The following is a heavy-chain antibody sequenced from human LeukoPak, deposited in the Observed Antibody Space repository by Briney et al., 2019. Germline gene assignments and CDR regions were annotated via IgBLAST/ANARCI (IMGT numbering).Heavy chain of an antibody. Sequence: SETLSLTCGVSGYSISRGYYWAWIRQPPGKGLEWIGTIYHTGSTYYTPSLGSRVTISVDTSKNEFSLNLNSVTAADMAVYYCARAGWIITSGIDYWGQGALVTVSS. J-gene: IGHJ4*02. D-gene: IGHD3-10*01. CDR2: IYHTGST. CDR1: GYSISRGYY. V-gene: IGHV4-38-2*01. CDR3: ARAGWIITSGIDY.